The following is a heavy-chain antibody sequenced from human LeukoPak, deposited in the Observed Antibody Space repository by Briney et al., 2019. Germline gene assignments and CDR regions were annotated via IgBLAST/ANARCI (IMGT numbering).Heavy chain of an antibody. V-gene: IGHV1-18*01. J-gene: IGHJ4*02. CDR3: ARVTTMVRGATDY. CDR1: GYTFPNYG. CDR2: ISAYNGNT. Sequence: VASVTDSFMDSGYTFPNYGISWVRQAPGQGVAWMGWISAYNGNTNYAQKLQGRVTMTTDTSTSTAYMELRSLRSDDTSVYYCARVTTMVRGATDYWGQGTLVTVSS. D-gene: IGHD3-10*01.